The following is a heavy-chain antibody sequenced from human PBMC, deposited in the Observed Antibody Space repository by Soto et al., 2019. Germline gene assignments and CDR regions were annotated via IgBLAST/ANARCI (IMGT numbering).Heavy chain of an antibody. Sequence: RSLRLSCAASGFTFSSYWMRCVRQAPVKGLEWVAKIKQDGSEKYYVDSVKGRFTISRDNAKNSLYLQMNSLRAEDTAVYYCARDVGYCISTSCYPDYYYGMDVWGQGT. CDR3: ARDVGYCISTSCYPDYYYGMDV. D-gene: IGHD2-2*03. CDR1: GFTFSSYW. V-gene: IGHV3-7*01. J-gene: IGHJ6*02. CDR2: IKQDGSEK.